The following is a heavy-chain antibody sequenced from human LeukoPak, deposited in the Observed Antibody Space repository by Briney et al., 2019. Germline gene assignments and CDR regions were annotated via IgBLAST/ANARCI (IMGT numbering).Heavy chain of an antibody. CDR3: ARDAVVVVPAAMWTSFDY. J-gene: IGHJ4*02. D-gene: IGHD2-2*01. CDR2: INPNDGGT. V-gene: IGHV1-18*04. Sequence: ASVKVSCKASGYSFTGYYIHWVRQAPGQGLEWMGWINPNDGGTNYAQKLQGRVTMTTDTSTSTAYMELRSLRSDDTAVYYCARDAVVVVPAAMWTSFDYWGQGTLVTVSS. CDR1: GYSFTGYY.